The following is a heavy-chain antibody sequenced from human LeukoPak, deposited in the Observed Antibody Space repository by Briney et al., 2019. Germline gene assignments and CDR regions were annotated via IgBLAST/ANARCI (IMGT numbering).Heavy chain of an antibody. CDR1: GFTFSSYE. CDR2: ISSSGSVI. Sequence: PGGSLRLSCAASGFTFSSYEMNWVRQAPGKGLEWVSYISSSGSVIYYVDSVKGRFTISRDNAKNSLYLQMNSLRAEDTAVYYCARDLGVYIVVTHHDAFDIWGQGTMVTVSS. D-gene: IGHD3-22*01. J-gene: IGHJ3*02. V-gene: IGHV3-48*03. CDR3: ARDLGVYIVVTHHDAFDI.